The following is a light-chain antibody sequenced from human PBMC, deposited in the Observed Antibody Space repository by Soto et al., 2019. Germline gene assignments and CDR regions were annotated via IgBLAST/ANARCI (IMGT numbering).Light chain of an antibody. V-gene: IGKV3-15*01. CDR3: QQYYNWPLT. CDR2: GAS. J-gene: IGKJ4*01. Sequence: EIVLTQSPGTLSLSPGERATLSCRASQGFNNNYLAWYQQKPGQAPRLLIYGASNRATGIPARFSGSGSGTEFTLTISSLQSEDFAVYYCQQYYNWPLTFGGGTKVDIK. CDR1: QGFNNN.